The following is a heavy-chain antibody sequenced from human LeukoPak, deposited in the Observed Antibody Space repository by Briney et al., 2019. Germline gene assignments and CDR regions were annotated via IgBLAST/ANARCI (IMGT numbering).Heavy chain of an antibody. CDR3: AGGVTGTTFDY. D-gene: IGHD1-7*01. J-gene: IGHJ4*02. V-gene: IGHV4-39*07. CDR2: IYYSGST. Sequence: SETLSLTCTVSGGSISSSSYYWGWIRQPPGKGLEWIGSIYYSGSTYYNPSLKSRVTISVDTSKNQFSLKLSSVTAADTAVYYCAGGVTGTTFDYWGQGTLVTVSS. CDR1: GGSISSSSYY.